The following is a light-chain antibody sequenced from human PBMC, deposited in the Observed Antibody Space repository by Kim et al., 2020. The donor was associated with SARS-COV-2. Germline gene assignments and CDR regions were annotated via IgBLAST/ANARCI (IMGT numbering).Light chain of an antibody. CDR1: QSISNY. V-gene: IGKV1-39*01. J-gene: IGKJ2*01. CDR3: QQSYSTLGT. CDR2: AAS. Sequence: DIQMTQSPSSLSASVGDRVTITCRASQSISNYLNWYQQKPGKAPKLLIYAASSLQSGVPSRFSGSGSGTDFTLTISSLQPEDFATYYCQQSYSTLGTFGQGTKLEI.